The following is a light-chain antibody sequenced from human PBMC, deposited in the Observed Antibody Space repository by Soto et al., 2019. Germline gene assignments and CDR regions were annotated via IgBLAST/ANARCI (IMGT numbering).Light chain of an antibody. CDR2: DAS. J-gene: IGKJ4*01. CDR1: QTVRNNY. Sequence: DIVLTQSPGTLSLSPGERATLSCRASQTVRNNYLAWYQQKPGQAPRLLIYDASSRATGIPDRFSGGGSGTDFTLTICRLEPEDFAVYYCQHFSSYPHTFGGGTKVDIK. CDR3: QHFSSYPHT. V-gene: IGKV3-20*01.